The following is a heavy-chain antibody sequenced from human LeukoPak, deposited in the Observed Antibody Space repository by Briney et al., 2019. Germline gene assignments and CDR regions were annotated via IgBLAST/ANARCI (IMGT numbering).Heavy chain of an antibody. Sequence: PGGSLRLSCAASGFTFSSYAMSWVRQAPGKGLEWVSAISGSGGSTYYADSVKGRFTISRDNSKNTLYLQMNSLRAEDTAVYYCAGAEYQLLYDEPYYYYYMDVWGKGTTVTVSS. D-gene: IGHD2-2*02. CDR2: ISGSGGST. CDR3: AGAEYQLLYDEPYYYYYMDV. J-gene: IGHJ6*03. V-gene: IGHV3-23*01. CDR1: GFTFSSYA.